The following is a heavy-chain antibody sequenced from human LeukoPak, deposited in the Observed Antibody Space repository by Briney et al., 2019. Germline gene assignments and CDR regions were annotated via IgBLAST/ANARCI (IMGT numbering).Heavy chain of an antibody. CDR2: ITGSGGNT. V-gene: IGHV3-23*01. D-gene: IGHD5-24*01. CDR3: AKDREQRWLHLGAFDM. CDR1: GFTFSSYA. Sequence: GGSLRLSCAASGFTFSSYAMSWVRQAPGKGLEWVSGITGSGGNTYYADSVKGRFTISRDNSKNRSYLRMNSLRAEDTAVYYCAKDREQRWLHLGAFDMWGQGTMVTVSS. J-gene: IGHJ3*02.